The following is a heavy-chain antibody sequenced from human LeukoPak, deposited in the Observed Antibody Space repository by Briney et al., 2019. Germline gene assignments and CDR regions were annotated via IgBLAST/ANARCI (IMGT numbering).Heavy chain of an antibody. CDR1: GFTFSSYW. D-gene: IGHD3-3*01. Sequence: GGSLRLSCAASGFTFSSYWMSWVRQAPVKGPNRVANIKQDGSEKYYVDSVKGRFTISRDNAKNSLYLQMNSLRAEDTAVYYCARGSYDFWSGYLYYFDYWGQGTLVTVSS. J-gene: IGHJ4*02. V-gene: IGHV3-7*01. CDR3: ARGSYDFWSGYLYYFDY. CDR2: IKQDGSEK.